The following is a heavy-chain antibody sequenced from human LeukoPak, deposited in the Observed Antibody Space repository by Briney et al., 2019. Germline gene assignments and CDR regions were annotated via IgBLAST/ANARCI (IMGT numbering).Heavy chain of an antibody. CDR3: ATDPPPYGDYIFDY. CDR2: FDPEDGET. Sequence: GASVKVSCKVSGYTLTELSMHWVRQAPGKGLEWMGGFDPEDGETIYAQKFQGRVTMTEDTSTDTAYMELSSLRSEDTAVYYCATDPPPYGDYIFDYWGQGTLITVSS. CDR1: GYTLTELS. J-gene: IGHJ4*02. D-gene: IGHD4-17*01. V-gene: IGHV1-24*01.